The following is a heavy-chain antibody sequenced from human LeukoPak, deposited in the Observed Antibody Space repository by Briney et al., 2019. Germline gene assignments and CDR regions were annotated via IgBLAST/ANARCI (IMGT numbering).Heavy chain of an antibody. CDR1: GYTFTGYY. Sequence: ASVKVSCKASGYTFTGYYMHWVRQAPGQGLEWMGWINPNSGGTNYAQKFQGRVTMTRDTSISTAYMELSRLRSDDTAVYYCARDMSNFNWGNWFDPWGQGTLVNVSS. J-gene: IGHJ5*02. CDR2: INPNSGGT. D-gene: IGHD7-27*01. CDR3: ARDMSNFNWGNWFDP. V-gene: IGHV1-2*02.